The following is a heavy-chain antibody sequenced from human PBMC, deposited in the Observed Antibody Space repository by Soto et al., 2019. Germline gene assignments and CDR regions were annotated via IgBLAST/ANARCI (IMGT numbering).Heavy chain of an antibody. CDR2: IFSDNER. CDR3: VRMNADSYQFYYGMDV. J-gene: IGHJ6*02. V-gene: IGHV2-26*01. D-gene: IGHD4-17*01. Sequence: QVTLKESGPVLVKPTETLTLTCTVSGFSLTTGRMGVSWIRQSPGKALEWLAHIFSDNERSYSTSMQGRLTISKDSSGSQVVLSMTNMDPVDSGTYYCVRMNADSYQFYYGMDVWGQGTTVTVSS. CDR1: GFSLTTGRMG.